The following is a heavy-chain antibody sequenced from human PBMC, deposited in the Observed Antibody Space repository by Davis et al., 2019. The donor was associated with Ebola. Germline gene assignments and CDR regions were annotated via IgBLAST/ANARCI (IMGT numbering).Heavy chain of an antibody. Sequence: GESLKISCAVSGVTFRNYVMSWVRQAPGKGLEWVSAISGSGVASYYADSVKGRFTISRDNSENSLYLQMNSLRDEDTALYYCSRGGAVKFDYWGQGTLVTVSS. V-gene: IGHV3-23*01. D-gene: IGHD4-17*01. J-gene: IGHJ4*02. CDR3: SRGGAVKFDY. CDR2: ISGSGVAS. CDR1: GVTFRNYV.